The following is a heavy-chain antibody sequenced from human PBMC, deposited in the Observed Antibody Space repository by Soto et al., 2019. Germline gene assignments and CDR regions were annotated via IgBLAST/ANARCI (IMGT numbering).Heavy chain of an antibody. V-gene: IGHV3-23*01. J-gene: IGHJ4*02. Sequence: PGGSLRLSCSASGFSISDYAMSWVRRPPGKGLEWVSSISDSGSRTFYADSVKGRFAISRDTSKNTVYMQMNNLRAEDTALYYCAKDGIRKDDYWGQGTVVTVSS. CDR3: AKDGIRKDDY. CDR2: ISDSGSRT. CDR1: GFSISDYA.